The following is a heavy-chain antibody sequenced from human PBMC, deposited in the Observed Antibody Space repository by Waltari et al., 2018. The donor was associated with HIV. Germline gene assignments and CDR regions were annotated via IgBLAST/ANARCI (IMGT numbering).Heavy chain of an antibody. CDR2: IYRGGST. J-gene: IGHJ4*02. CDR3: ARDRDSSGYYFGL. V-gene: IGHV3-53*04. CDR1: GFTVSSNY. Sequence: EVQLVESGGGLVQPGGSLRLSCAASGFTVSSNYMSWVRQAPGKGLEWVSVIYRGGSTYYAYSVKGRFTISRHNSKNTLYLQMNSLRAEDTAVYYCARDRDSSGYYFGLWGQGTLVTVSS. D-gene: IGHD3-22*01.